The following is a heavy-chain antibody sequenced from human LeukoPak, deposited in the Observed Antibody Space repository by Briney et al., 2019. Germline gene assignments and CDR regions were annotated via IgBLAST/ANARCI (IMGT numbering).Heavy chain of an antibody. CDR3: AKDAVTTVTYFQH. Sequence: PGGSLILSCAASGFTFSSYAMSWVRQATGKVLEWVSAISGSGGRTYYADSVKGRFTISRDNSKNTLYLQMNSLRAEDTAVYYCAKDAVTTVTYFQHWGQGTLVTVSS. V-gene: IGHV3-23*01. CDR2: ISGSGGRT. D-gene: IGHD4-11*01. J-gene: IGHJ1*01. CDR1: GFTFSSYA.